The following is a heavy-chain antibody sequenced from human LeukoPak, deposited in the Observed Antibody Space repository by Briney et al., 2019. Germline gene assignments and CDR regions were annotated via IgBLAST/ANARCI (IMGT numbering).Heavy chain of an antibody. V-gene: IGHV4-39*01. CDR2: IYYSGST. J-gene: IGHJ4*02. CDR1: GGSFSSYY. CDR3: ASESVNYPFPDY. Sequence: SETLSLTCAVYGGSFSSYYWGWIRQPPGKGLEWIGSIYYSGSTYYNPSLKSRVTISVDTSKNQFSLKLSSVTAADTAVYHCASESVNYPFPDYWGQGTLVTVSS. D-gene: IGHD1-7*01.